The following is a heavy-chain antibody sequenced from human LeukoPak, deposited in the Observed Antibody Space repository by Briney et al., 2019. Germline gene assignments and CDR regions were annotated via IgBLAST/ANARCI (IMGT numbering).Heavy chain of an antibody. J-gene: IGHJ4*02. CDR2: IKSKTNGGIT. Sequence: GGSLRLSCAASGFAFNNAWMSWVRQAPGKGLEWVGRIKSKTNGGITDYAAPVKGRFTISRDDSKNMLFLQMNTLKTEDTAVYYCTSDDPVNRSWGKGTLVTVSS. V-gene: IGHV3-15*01. D-gene: IGHD2/OR15-2a*01. CDR1: GFAFNNAW. CDR3: TSDDPVNRS.